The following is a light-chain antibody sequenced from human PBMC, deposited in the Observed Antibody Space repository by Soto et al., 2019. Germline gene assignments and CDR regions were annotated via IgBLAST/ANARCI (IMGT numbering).Light chain of an antibody. CDR3: CSYAGGRTFVV. V-gene: IGLV2-23*02. CDR2: EVA. CDR1: STDPATYDL. Sequence: QSVLTQPASVSGSPGQSITISCTGTSTDPATYDLVSWYQQHPGKAPQLIIYEVAKRPSGVSARFSGSQSGDTASLTIAGLQPDDEGDYYCCSYAGGRTFVVFGGGTKLTVL. J-gene: IGLJ3*02.